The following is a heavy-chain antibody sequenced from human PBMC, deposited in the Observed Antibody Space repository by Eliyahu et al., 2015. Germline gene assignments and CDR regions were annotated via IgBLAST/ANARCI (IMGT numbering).Heavy chain of an antibody. V-gene: IGHV3-7*01. CDR3: AGGSGYIIES. CDR2: INKDAXAM. J-gene: IGHJ4*02. Sequence: EEQLVESGGGLVQPGGSLRLSXXASGFTFSTYWMNWARQAPGKGLEWVANINKDAXAMNYVDSVKGRFTISRDNARKSLYLQMNSLRAEDTAVYYCAGGSGYIIESWGQGTLVTVSS. CDR1: GFTFSTYW. D-gene: IGHD1-1*01.